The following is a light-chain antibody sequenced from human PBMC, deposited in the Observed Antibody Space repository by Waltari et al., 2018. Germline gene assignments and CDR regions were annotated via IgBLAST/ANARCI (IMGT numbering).Light chain of an antibody. CDR3: SSYVSGGTLV. Sequence: QSALTQPASVSGSPGQSITISCTGTSSDIGGFYYVSGYQQHPGKAPKLMIYDVSNRPPGVSNRCSGSKSGTTASLTISGLQTEDEADYYCSSYVSGGTLVFGGGTKLTVL. J-gene: IGLJ2*01. CDR1: SSDIGGFYY. V-gene: IGLV2-14*03. CDR2: DVS.